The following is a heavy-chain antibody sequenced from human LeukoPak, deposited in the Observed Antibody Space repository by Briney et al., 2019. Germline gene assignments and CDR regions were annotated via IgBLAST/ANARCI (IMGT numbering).Heavy chain of an antibody. V-gene: IGHV3-30*02. CDR1: GFTFSSYG. J-gene: IGHJ4*02. D-gene: IGHD2-2*01. CDR2: IRYDGSNK. CDR3: AKEVDIVVVPAAPPDY. Sequence: QPGGSLRLSCAASGFTFSSYGTHWVRQAPGKGLEWVAFIRYDGSNKYYADSVKGRFTISRDNSKNTLYLQMNSLRAEDTAVYYCAKEVDIVVVPAAPPDYWGQGTLVTVSS.